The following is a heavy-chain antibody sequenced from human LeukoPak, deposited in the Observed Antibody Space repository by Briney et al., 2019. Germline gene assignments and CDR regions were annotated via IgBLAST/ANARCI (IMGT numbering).Heavy chain of an antibody. V-gene: IGHV3-30*18. J-gene: IGHJ4*02. CDR3: AKGPPRVRGAIDY. D-gene: IGHD3-10*01. CDR2: ISYDGSNK. Sequence: PGGSLRLSCAASGFTFSSYGMHWVRQAPGKGLEWVAVISYDGSNKYYADSVKGRFTISRDNSKNTLYLQMNSLRAEDTAVYYCAKGPPRVRGAIDYWGQGTLVTVSS. CDR1: GFTFSSYG.